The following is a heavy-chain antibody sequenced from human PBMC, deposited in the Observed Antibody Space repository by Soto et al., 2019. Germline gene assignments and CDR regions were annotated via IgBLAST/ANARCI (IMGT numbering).Heavy chain of an antibody. Sequence: GGSLRLSCAASGFTISNYGMHWVRQAPGKGLEWVAVISYDGTITYYADSVKGRFTISRDNSKNTLYLQMNSLRTEDTAVYYCATTRVGPCSSSICFSGIFDGMEVWGQGTTVTVS. CDR3: ATTRVGPCSSSICFSGIFDGMEV. V-gene: IGHV3-30-3*01. CDR2: ISYDGTIT. J-gene: IGHJ6*02. CDR1: GFTISNYG. D-gene: IGHD2-2*01.